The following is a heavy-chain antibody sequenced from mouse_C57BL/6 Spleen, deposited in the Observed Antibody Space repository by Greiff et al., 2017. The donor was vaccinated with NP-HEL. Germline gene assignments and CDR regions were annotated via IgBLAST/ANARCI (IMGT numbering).Heavy chain of an antibody. D-gene: IGHD2-2*01. CDR1: GYAFTNYL. J-gene: IGHJ2*01. CDR3: AREDSTMVTTSFDY. Sequence: VQLQQSGAELVRPGTSVKVSCKASGYAFTNYLIEWVKQRPGQGLEWIGVINPGSGGTNYNEKFKGKATLTVDKSSSTAYMQLSSLTSEDSAVYFCAREDSTMVTTSFDYWGQGTTLTVSS. V-gene: IGHV1-54*01. CDR2: INPGSGGT.